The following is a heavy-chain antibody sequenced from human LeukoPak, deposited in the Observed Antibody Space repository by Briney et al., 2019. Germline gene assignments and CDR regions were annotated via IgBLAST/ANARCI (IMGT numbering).Heavy chain of an antibody. CDR1: GFTFSSYS. Sequence: GGSLRLSCAASGFTFSSYSMNWVRQAPGKGLEWVSYISSSSSTIYYADSVKGRFTISRDNAKNSLYLQMNSLRAEDTAVYYCARYYYDSSGYRAYWGQGTLVTVSS. D-gene: IGHD3-22*01. J-gene: IGHJ4*02. CDR3: ARYYYDSSGYRAY. CDR2: ISSSSSTI. V-gene: IGHV3-48*04.